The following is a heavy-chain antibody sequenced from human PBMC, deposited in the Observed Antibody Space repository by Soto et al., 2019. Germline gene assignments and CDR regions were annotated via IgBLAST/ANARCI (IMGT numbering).Heavy chain of an antibody. CDR1: GYSFTAYF. CDR3: ARAHYSSSSFSFDY. V-gene: IGHV1-46*01. D-gene: IGHD6-6*01. Sequence: SVNVSGDASGYSFTAYFMHWVRQAPGQGLEWMGIVHPSGDNTNYAQKLQGRVTMTWDTSTTTAYMELSSLRSDDTAVYYCARAHYSSSSFSFDYWGQGTPVIVSS. CDR2: VHPSGDNT. J-gene: IGHJ4*02.